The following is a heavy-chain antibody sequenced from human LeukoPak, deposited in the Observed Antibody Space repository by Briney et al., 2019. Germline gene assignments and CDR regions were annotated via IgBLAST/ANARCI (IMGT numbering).Heavy chain of an antibody. CDR2: ISGSGGST. CDR1: GFTFSSYA. Sequence: GGSLRLSCAASGFTFSSYAMSWVRQAPGKGLEWVSAISGSGGSTYYTDSVKGRFTISRDNSKNTLYLQMNSLRPEDTAVYYCARDHLFFDYWGQGTLVTVSS. J-gene: IGHJ4*02. V-gene: IGHV3-23*01. CDR3: ARDHLFFDY.